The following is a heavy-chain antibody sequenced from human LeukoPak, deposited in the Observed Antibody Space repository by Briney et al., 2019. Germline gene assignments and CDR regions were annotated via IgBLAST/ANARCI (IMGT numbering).Heavy chain of an antibody. Sequence: GASVKVSCKASGYTFTSYGISWVRQAPGQGLEWMGWISAYNGNTNYAQKLQGRVTMTTDTSTSTAYMELRSLRSDDTAVYYCARGAPRFLEWLLYRGGSGAFDYWGQGTLVTVSS. CDR2: ISAYNGNT. D-gene: IGHD3-3*01. V-gene: IGHV1-18*01. CDR3: ARGAPRFLEWLLYRGGSGAFDY. CDR1: GYTFTSYG. J-gene: IGHJ4*02.